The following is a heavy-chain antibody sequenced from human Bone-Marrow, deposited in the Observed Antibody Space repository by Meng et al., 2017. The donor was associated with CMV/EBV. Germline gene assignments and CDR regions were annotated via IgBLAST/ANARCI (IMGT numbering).Heavy chain of an antibody. CDR1: GFTFGDYA. J-gene: IGHJ4*02. Sequence: GGTLRLSCTASGFTFGDYAMSWVRQAPGKGLEWVGFIRSKAYGGTTEYAASVKGRFTISRDDSKSIAYLQMNSLKTEDTALYYCARDSRPITADGDFDYWGQGTLVTVPS. CDR3: ARDSRPITADGDFDY. V-gene: IGHV3-49*04. D-gene: IGHD3-10*01. CDR2: IRSKAYGGTT.